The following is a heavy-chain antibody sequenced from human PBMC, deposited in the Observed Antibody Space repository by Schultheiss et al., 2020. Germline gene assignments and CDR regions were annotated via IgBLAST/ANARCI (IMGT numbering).Heavy chain of an antibody. J-gene: IGHJ6*02. D-gene: IGHD3-3*01. V-gene: IGHV3-30*03. CDR1: GFTFDDYA. CDR2: ISYDGSNK. CDR3: ARDKSVLRFLEGDGMDV. Sequence: WGSLRLSCAASGFTFDDYAMHWVRQAPGKGLEWVAVISYDGSNKYYADSVKGRFTISRDNSKNTLYLQMNSLRAEDTAVYYCARDKSVLRFLEGDGMDVWGQGTTVTVSS.